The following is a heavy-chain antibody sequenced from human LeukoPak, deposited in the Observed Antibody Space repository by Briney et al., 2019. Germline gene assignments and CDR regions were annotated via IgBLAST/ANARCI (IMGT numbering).Heavy chain of an antibody. CDR1: GYTFTGYY. CDR2: INPNSGGT. CDR3: ARAHVGSSWLLFDY. Sequence: GASVEVSCKASGYTFTGYYMHWVRQAPGQGLEWMGWINPNSGGTNYAQKFQGRVTMTRDTSISTAYMELSRLRSDDTAVYYCARAHVGSSWLLFDYWGQGTLVAVSS. J-gene: IGHJ4*02. V-gene: IGHV1-2*02. D-gene: IGHD6-13*01.